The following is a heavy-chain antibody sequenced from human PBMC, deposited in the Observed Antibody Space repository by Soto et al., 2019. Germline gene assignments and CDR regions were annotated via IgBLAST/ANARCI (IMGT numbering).Heavy chain of an antibody. CDR2: INPNGGST. V-gene: IGHV1-46*03. J-gene: IGHJ6*04. CDR3: ARGLFAGDV. Sequence: QVPLVQSGAEVKKPGASVRVSCKASGYTFTSYYIHWVRQAPGQGLEWMGIINPNGGSTNYAQKFQGRVTMTRDTSTSTVYMDLSSLRSEDTAVYYCARGLFAGDVWGKGTTVTVSS. CDR1: GYTFTSYY.